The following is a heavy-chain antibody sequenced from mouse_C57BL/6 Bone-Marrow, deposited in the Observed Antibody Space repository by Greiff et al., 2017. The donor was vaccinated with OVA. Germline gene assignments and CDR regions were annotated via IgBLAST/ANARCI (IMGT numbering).Heavy chain of an antibody. Sequence: GLEWIGRIDPNSGGTKYNEKFKSKATLTVDKPSSTAYMQLSSLTSEDSAVYYCARSLYYYGSSSWYFDVWGTGTTVTVSS. CDR2: IDPNSGGT. V-gene: IGHV1-72*01. D-gene: IGHD1-1*01. CDR3: ARSLYYYGSSSWYFDV. J-gene: IGHJ1*03.